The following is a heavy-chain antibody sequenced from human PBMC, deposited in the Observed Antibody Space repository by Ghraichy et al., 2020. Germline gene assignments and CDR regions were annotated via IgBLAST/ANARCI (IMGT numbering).Heavy chain of an antibody. D-gene: IGHD6-19*01. J-gene: IGHJ3*02. CDR2: IYSGGSA. CDR1: GFTVSSNY. CDR3: AREGLDDPRYAFDI. Sequence: GGSLRLSCAASGFTVSSNYMSWVRQAPGKGLEWVSVIYSGGSAYYADSVKGRFTISRDNSKNTLYLQMNSLRAEDTAVYYCAREGLDDPRYAFDIWGQGTMVTVSS. V-gene: IGHV3-66*01.